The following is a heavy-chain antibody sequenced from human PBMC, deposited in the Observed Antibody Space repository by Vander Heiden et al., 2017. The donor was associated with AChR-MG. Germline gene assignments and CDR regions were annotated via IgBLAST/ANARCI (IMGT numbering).Heavy chain of an antibody. V-gene: IGHV4-31*03. CDR2: IYNSDST. J-gene: IGHJ3*02. CDR3: ARTPAMGRDVTEIDI. D-gene: IGHD3-10*01. CDR1: GGPSSSGGYY. Sequence: HVQLQESRPGLVKPSQTLYYTCTVSGGPSSSGGYYWCCIRQHQRKGLEWIGYIYNSDSTYYNPSLKSRVTISVDTSKNQFSLKLSSVTPVDTAVYYCARTPAMGRDVTEIDIWGQGTMVTVSS.